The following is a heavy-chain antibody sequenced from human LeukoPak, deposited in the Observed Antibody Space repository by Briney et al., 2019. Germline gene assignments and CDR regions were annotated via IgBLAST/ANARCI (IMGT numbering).Heavy chain of an antibody. D-gene: IGHD3-22*01. J-gene: IGHJ3*02. CDR2: INSSGYTI. V-gene: IGHV3-11*01. Sequence: GGSLRLSCAASGFTFSDYYMTWIRQAPGKGLEWVSYINSSGYTIYYADSVKGRFTISRDNAKNSLYLQMNSLRTEDTAVYYCARVRGITMIVVAGVAFDIWGQGTMVTVSS. CDR3: ARVRGITMIVVAGVAFDI. CDR1: GFTFSDYY.